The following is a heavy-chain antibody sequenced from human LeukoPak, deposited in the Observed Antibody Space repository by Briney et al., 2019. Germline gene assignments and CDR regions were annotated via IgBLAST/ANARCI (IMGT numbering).Heavy chain of an antibody. CDR2: ISGSGGST. Sequence: GGSLRLSYAASGFTFSSYGMSWVRQAPGKGLEWVSAISGSGGSTYYADSVKGRFTISRDNSKNTLYLQMNSLRAEDTAVYYCARGPGGVFDYWGQGTLVTVSS. D-gene: IGHD3-16*01. CDR3: ARGPGGVFDY. V-gene: IGHV3-23*01. J-gene: IGHJ4*02. CDR1: GFTFSSYG.